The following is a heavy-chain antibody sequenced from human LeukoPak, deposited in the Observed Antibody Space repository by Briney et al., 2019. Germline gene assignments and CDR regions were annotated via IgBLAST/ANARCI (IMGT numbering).Heavy chain of an antibody. CDR1: GYSFTSYW. CDR2: IYPGDSDT. J-gene: IGHJ5*02. V-gene: IGHV5-51*01. Sequence: RGESLKISCEGSGYSFTSYWIGWVRQMPGKGLEWMGIIYPGDSDTRYSPSFQGQVTISADKSISTAYLRWSSLKASDTAMYYCARGGFAEDAWFDPWGQGTLVTVSS. CDR3: ARGGFAEDAWFDP. D-gene: IGHD1-26*01.